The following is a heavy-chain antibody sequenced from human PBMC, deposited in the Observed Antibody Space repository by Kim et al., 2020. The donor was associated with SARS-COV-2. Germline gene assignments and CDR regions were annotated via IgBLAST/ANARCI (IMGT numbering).Heavy chain of an antibody. V-gene: IGHV3-9*01. J-gene: IGHJ3*02. Sequence: GGSLRLSCAASGFTFDDYAMHWVRQAPGKGLEWVSGISWNSGSIGYADSVKGRFTISRDNAKNSLYLQMNSLRAEDTALYYCATGGFCSSTSCYAYAFDIWGQGTMVTVSS. CDR2: ISWNSGSI. CDR3: ATGGFCSSTSCYAYAFDI. D-gene: IGHD2-2*01. CDR1: GFTFDDYA.